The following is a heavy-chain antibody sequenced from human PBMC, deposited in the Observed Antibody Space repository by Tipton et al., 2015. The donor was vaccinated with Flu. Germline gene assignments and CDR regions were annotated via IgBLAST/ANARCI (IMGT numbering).Heavy chain of an antibody. CDR2: ISYDETNK. Sequence: QLVQSGGGVVQPGRSLRLSCAASGFIFSGYGMHWVRQAPGKGLEWVAVISYDETNKYYADSVKGRFTISRDNSKNTLYLQMNSLRAEDTAVYYCAKEGDSSPFDYWGQGTLVTVSS. CDR1: GFIFSGYG. V-gene: IGHV3-30*18. D-gene: IGHD2-21*02. CDR3: AKEGDSSPFDY. J-gene: IGHJ4*02.